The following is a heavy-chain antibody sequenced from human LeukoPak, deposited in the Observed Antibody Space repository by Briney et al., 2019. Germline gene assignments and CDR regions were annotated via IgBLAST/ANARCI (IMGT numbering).Heavy chain of an antibody. D-gene: IGHD3-10*01. V-gene: IGHV3-48*03. CDR3: ARESITMVRGVTPYYYYYGMDV. CDR2: ISSSGSTI. J-gene: IGHJ6*04. Sequence: PGGSLRLSCAASGFTFSSYEMNWVRQAPGKGLEWVLYISSSGSTIYYADSVKGRFTISRDNAKNSLYLQMNSLRAEDTAVYYCARESITMVRGVTPYYYYYGMDVWGKGTTVTVSS. CDR1: GFTFSSYE.